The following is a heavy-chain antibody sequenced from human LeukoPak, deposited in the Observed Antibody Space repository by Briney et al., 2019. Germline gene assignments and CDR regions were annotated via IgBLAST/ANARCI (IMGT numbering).Heavy chain of an antibody. CDR2: IYTSGST. V-gene: IGHV4-4*07. CDR1: GGSISSYY. CDR3: ARDNQQWLVQGWWFDP. J-gene: IGHJ5*02. Sequence: SETLSLTCTVSGGSISSYYWSWIRQPAGKGLEWIGRIYTSGSTNYNPSLKSRVTMSVDTSKNQFSLKLSSVTAADTAVYYYARDNQQWLVQGWWFDPWGQGTLVTVSS. D-gene: IGHD6-19*01.